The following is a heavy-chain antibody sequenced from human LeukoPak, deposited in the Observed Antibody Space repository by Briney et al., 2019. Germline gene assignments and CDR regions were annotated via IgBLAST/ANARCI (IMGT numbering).Heavy chain of an antibody. CDR3: ATGYSSTWYYFDY. CDR1: GGSFSSYS. D-gene: IGHD6-13*01. Sequence: SETLSLTCALYGGSFSSYSWSWTWIRQTPEKGLEWIGEIIEKGNANYNPSLKSRVTIDLDTSKNQFSLKLASVTAADTAVYYCATGYSSTWYYFDYWGQGTLVTVSS. V-gene: IGHV4-34*12. CDR2: IIEKGNA. J-gene: IGHJ4*02.